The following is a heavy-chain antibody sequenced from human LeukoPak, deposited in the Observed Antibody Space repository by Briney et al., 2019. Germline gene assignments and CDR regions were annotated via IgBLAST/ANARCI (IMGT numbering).Heavy chain of an antibody. CDR1: GGYISSNY. V-gene: IGHV4-59*01. D-gene: IGHD2-15*01. Sequence: PSETLSLTCSVSGGYISSNYWSWIRQPPGKGLEWIGYIYYSGGTNYNPSLRSRVTMSVDTSNNQFSLKLRSVTAADTAVYYCAIVVAQGAFDIWGQGTMVTVSS. CDR3: AIVVAQGAFDI. CDR2: IYYSGGT. J-gene: IGHJ3*02.